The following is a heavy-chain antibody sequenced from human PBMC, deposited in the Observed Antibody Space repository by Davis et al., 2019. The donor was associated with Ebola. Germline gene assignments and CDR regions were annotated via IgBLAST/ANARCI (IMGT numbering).Heavy chain of an antibody. CDR3: ARAVGATTGWFDP. CDR2: TYYRSKWYN. Sequence: MPSETLSLTCAISGDSVSSNSAAWNWIKQSPSRGLEWLGRTYYRSKWYNDYAVSVKSRITINPDTSKNQFSLQLSPVTAADTAVYYCARAVGATTGWFDPWGQGTLVTVSS. D-gene: IGHD1-26*01. V-gene: IGHV6-1*01. J-gene: IGHJ5*02. CDR1: GDSVSSNSAA.